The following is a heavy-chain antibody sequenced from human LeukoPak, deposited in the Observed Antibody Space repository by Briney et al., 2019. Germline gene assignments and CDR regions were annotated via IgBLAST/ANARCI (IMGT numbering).Heavy chain of an antibody. CDR3: ARDRTTFADY. D-gene: IGHD2/OR15-2a*01. V-gene: IGHV3-33*01. CDR2: IWYDGSKK. CDR1: GFTFRNYG. J-gene: IGHJ4*02. Sequence: GMSLRLSCAASGFTFRNYGMHWVRQAPGKGLEWVAVIWYDGSKKYYADSVKGRFTISRDNSKNTMYLQMNSLRAEDTAVYYCARDRTTFADYWGQGTLVTVSS.